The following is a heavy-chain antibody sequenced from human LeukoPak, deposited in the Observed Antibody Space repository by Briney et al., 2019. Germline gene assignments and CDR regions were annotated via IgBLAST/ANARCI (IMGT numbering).Heavy chain of an antibody. J-gene: IGHJ4*02. CDR3: ARLVYDFWSGSVYFDY. CDR1: GFTFSSYS. CDR2: ISSSSSYI. V-gene: IGHV3-21*01. Sequence: GGSLRLSCAASGFTFSSYSMNWVRQAPGKGLEWVSSISSSSSYISYSDSVKGRFTISRDNAKNSLYLQMNSLRAEDTAVYYCARLVYDFWSGSVYFDYWGQGTLVTVSS. D-gene: IGHD3-3*01.